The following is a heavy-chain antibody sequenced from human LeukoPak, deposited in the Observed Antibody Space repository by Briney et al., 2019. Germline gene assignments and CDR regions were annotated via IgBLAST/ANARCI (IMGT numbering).Heavy chain of an antibody. CDR1: GDSISSSSYY. Sequence: SETLSLTCTVSGDSISSSSYYWAWIRQPPGKGLEWIGSIYYTGSTYYNPSLKSRVTISVDTSKNQFSLRLSSVTAADTAVYYCARDYRLTQIQYWGQGTLVTVSS. D-gene: IGHD1-26*01. CDR2: IYYTGST. CDR3: ARDYRLTQIQY. V-gene: IGHV4-39*07. J-gene: IGHJ1*01.